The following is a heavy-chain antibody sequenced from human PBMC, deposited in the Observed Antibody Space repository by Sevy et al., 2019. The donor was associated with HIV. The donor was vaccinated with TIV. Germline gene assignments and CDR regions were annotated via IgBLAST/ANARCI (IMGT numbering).Heavy chain of an antibody. V-gene: IGHV4-31*03. CDR2: IYYSGST. J-gene: IGHJ3*02. CDR3: ARDTSGVAAAGTDI. CDR1: GGSISSGGYY. Sequence: SEILSLTCTVSGGSISSGGYYWSWIRQHPGKGLEWIGYIYYSGSTYYNPSLKSRVTISVDTSKNQFSLKLSSVTAADTAVYYCARDTSGVAAAGTDIWGQGTMVTVSS. D-gene: IGHD6-13*01.